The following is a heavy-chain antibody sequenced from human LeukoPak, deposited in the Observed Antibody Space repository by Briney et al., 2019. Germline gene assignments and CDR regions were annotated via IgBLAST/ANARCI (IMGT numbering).Heavy chain of an antibody. J-gene: IGHJ5*02. V-gene: IGHV3-9*01. CDR1: GFTFDDYA. CDR2: ISWNSGSI. D-gene: IGHD1-1*01. CDR3: ARARKNDYPFDP. Sequence: GGSLRLSCAASGFTFDDYAMYWVRQAPGKGLEWVSGISWNSGSIGYADSVKGRFTISRDNARNSLYLQMNSLRAEDTAVYYCARARKNDYPFDPWGQGTLVTVSS.